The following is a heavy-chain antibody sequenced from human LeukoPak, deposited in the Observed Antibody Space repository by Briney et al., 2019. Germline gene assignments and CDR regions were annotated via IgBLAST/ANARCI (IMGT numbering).Heavy chain of an antibody. CDR2: INHSGST. D-gene: IGHD2-2*01. Sequence: TSETLSLTCAVYGGSFSGYYWSWIRQPPGKGLEWIGEINHSGSTNYNPSLKSRVTISVDASKNQFSLKLSSVTAADTAVYYCARGGIVVVPAAINFDYWGQGTLVTVSS. J-gene: IGHJ4*02. CDR1: GGSFSGYY. CDR3: ARGGIVVVPAAINFDY. V-gene: IGHV4-34*01.